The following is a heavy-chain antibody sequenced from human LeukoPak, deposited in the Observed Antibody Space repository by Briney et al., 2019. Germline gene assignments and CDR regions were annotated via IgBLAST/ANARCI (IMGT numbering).Heavy chain of an antibody. CDR1: GGTFSSYA. CDR2: IIPIFGTA. D-gene: IGHD1/OR15-1a*01. J-gene: IGHJ3*02. CDR3: ARGRESGTNAFDI. V-gene: IGHV1-69*05. Sequence: SVKVSWKASGGTFSSYAISWVRQAPGQRLEWMGGIIPIFGTAKYAQTFRGRVTITTDESTSTAYMELSSLRSEDTAVYYCARGRESGTNAFDIWGQGTVVTVSS.